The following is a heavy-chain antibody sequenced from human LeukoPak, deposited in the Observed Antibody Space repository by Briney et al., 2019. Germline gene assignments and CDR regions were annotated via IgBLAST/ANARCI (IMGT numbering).Heavy chain of an antibody. CDR3: AREWQGGIAAAGTRIEGDY. CDR2: IKQDGSEK. CDR1: GFSVSGYW. J-gene: IGHJ4*02. D-gene: IGHD6-13*01. V-gene: IGHV3-7*01. Sequence: GGSLRLSCAVSGFSVSGYWMTWVRQAPGKGLEWVANIKQDGSEKNYVDSAKGRFTISRDNAENSLFLQMNSLRVEDTAVYYCAREWQGGIAAAGTRIEGDYWGQGTLVAVSS.